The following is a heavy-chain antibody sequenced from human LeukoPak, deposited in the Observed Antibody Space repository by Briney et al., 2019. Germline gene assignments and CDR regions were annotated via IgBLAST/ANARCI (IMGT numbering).Heavy chain of an antibody. Sequence: PSETLSLTCTVSGGSISGSGYYWGWIRQPPGKGLEWIGTIYNSGSTYYNPSLNSRVTMSIGTSKNQFSLKLSSVTAADTAVYYCARTGNTAVPPYFDYWGQGALVTASS. D-gene: IGHD3-10*01. V-gene: IGHV4-39*01. CDR3: ARTGNTAVPPYFDY. CDR1: GGSISGSGYY. CDR2: IYNSGST. J-gene: IGHJ4*02.